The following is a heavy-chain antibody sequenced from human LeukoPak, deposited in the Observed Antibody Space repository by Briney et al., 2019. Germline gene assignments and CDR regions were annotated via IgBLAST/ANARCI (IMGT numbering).Heavy chain of an antibody. Sequence: GGSLRLSCAASGFTFSRYSMNWVRQAPGKGLEWVAVISDDGSNTFYADSVKGRFTISRDNSKNTLYLQLNSLRPEDTAVYYCAKDTDTATIIYWYFDLWGRGTLVTVSS. CDR1: GFTFSRYS. V-gene: IGHV3-30*18. D-gene: IGHD5-18*01. CDR3: AKDTDTATIIYWYFDL. J-gene: IGHJ2*01. CDR2: ISDDGSNT.